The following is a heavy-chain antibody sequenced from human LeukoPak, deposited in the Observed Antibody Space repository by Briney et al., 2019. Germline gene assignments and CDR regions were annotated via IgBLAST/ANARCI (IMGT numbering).Heavy chain of an antibody. CDR3: ATVYLLRVRGVIPNGFDP. CDR2: FDPEDGET. V-gene: IGHV1-24*01. Sequence: ASVTVSCRVSGYTLTELSMHWVRQAPGKGLEWMGGFDPEDGETIYAQKFQGRVTMTEDTSTDTAYMELSGLRSEDTAVYYCATVYLLRVRGVIPNGFDPWGQGTLVTVSS. J-gene: IGHJ5*02. D-gene: IGHD3-10*01. CDR1: GYTLTELS.